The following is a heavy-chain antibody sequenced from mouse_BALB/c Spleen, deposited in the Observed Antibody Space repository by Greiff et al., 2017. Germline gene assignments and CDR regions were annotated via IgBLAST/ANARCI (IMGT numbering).Heavy chain of an antibody. J-gene: IGHJ3*01. Sequence: EVKLMESGRGLVKPGRSLKLSCAASGFSISDYYRYWVRQIPEKRLEWVATISDGGSYTYYPDSVKGRFTISSDNAKNNLYLQNSSLKSEDTAMYYGARDGNYGEFAFWGAGTLVTVSA. CDR3: ARDGNYGEFAF. CDR1: GFSISDYY. V-gene: IGHV5-4*02. CDR2: ISDGGSYT. D-gene: IGHD2-1*01.